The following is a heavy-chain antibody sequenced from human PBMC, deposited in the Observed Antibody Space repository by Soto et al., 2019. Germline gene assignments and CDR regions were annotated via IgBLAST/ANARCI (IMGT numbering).Heavy chain of an antibody. D-gene: IGHD3-22*01. CDR3: ARDGVKNYYDSSGYYGYHAFDI. CDR2: INPSGGST. CDR1: GYTFTSYY. V-gene: IGHV1-46*01. Sequence: GASVKVSCKASGYTFTSYYMHWVRQAPGQGLEWMGIINPSGGSTSYAHKFQGRVTMTRDTSTSTVYMELSSLRSEDTAVYYCARDGVKNYYDSSGYYGYHAFDIWGQGTMVTVSS. J-gene: IGHJ3*02.